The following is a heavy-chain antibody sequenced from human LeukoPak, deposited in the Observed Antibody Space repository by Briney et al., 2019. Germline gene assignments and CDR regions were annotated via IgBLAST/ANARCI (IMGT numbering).Heavy chain of an antibody. CDR1: GYTFTGYY. Sequence: ASVKVSCKASGYTFTGYYMHWVRQAPGHGLEWMGRINPNSGGTNYAQKFQGRVTMTRDTSISTAYMELSRLRSDDTAVYYCARDNYDGYRGGVDYWGQGTLVTVSS. J-gene: IGHJ4*02. D-gene: IGHD5-24*01. V-gene: IGHV1-2*06. CDR3: ARDNYDGYRGGVDY. CDR2: INPNSGGT.